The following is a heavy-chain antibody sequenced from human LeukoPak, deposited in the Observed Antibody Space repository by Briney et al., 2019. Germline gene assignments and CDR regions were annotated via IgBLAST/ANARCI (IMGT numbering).Heavy chain of an antibody. CDR2: ISGSGGST. D-gene: IGHD5-12*01. V-gene: IGHV3-23*01. J-gene: IGHJ4*02. Sequence: GGTLRLSCAASGFTFSSYGMSWVRQAPGKGLEWVSAISGSGGSTYNADSVKGRFTISRDNSKNTLYLQMNSLRAEDTAVYYCAKSDQLNYSGYDFGIGYWGQGTLVTVSS. CDR1: GFTFSSYG. CDR3: AKSDQLNYSGYDFGIGY.